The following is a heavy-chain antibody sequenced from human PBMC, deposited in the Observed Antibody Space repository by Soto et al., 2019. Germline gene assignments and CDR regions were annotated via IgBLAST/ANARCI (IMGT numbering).Heavy chain of an antibody. CDR2: INFSGNT. CDR1: GGSISSYY. D-gene: IGHD2-2*01. CDR3: ARVRGLGCSSTSCRDLDGFDI. Sequence: PSETLSLTCTVSGGSISSYYWSWIRQPPGKGLEWIGYINFSGNTNYNPSLKSRITISLDTSKTQFSLKLDSVTAADTAVYYCARVRGLGCSSTSCRDLDGFDIWGQGTLVTGSS. V-gene: IGHV4-59*01. J-gene: IGHJ3*02.